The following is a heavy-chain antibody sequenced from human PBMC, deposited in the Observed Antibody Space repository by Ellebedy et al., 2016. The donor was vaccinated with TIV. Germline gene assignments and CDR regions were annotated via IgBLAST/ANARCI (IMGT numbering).Heavy chain of an antibody. CDR2: IYSDAAT. J-gene: IGHJ6*02. V-gene: IGHV3-66*01. CDR1: GFTFSIAW. D-gene: IGHD3-10*01. Sequence: GESLKISCAASGFTFSIAWMNWVRQAPGKGLEWLSVIYSDAATYYADSVKGRFTISRDNSKNTLYLQMNSLRAEDTAVYYCARGFRFGMDVWGQGTTVTVSS. CDR3: ARGFRFGMDV.